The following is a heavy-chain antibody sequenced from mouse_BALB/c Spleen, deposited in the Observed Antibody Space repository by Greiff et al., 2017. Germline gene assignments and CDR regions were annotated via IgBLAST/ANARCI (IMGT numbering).Heavy chain of an antibody. CDR1: GYSITSDYA. Sequence: DVQLQESGPGLVKPSQSLSLTCTVTGYSITSDYAWNWIRQLPGNKLEWMGYISYSGSTSYNPSLKSRISITRDTSKNQFFLQLNSVTTEDTATYDCARRGYYGYYYAMDYWGQGTSVTVSS. D-gene: IGHD2-2*01. J-gene: IGHJ4*01. CDR2: ISYSGST. CDR3: ARRGYYGYYYAMDY. V-gene: IGHV3-2*02.